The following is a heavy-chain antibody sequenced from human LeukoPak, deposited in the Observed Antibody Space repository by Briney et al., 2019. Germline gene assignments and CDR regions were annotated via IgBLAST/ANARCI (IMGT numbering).Heavy chain of an antibody. CDR3: ASELRSRPSFSGHGYYFDY. V-gene: IGHV4-30-4*08. D-gene: IGHD1-7*01. J-gene: IGHJ4*02. CDR2: IYYSGST. CDR1: GGSISSGDYY. Sequence: SEALSLTCTVSGGSISSGDYYWSWIRQPPGKGLEWTGYIYYSGSTYYNPSFKSRVTISVDTSKNQFSLKLSSVTAADTAVYYCASELRSRPSFSGHGYYFDYWGQGTLVTVSS.